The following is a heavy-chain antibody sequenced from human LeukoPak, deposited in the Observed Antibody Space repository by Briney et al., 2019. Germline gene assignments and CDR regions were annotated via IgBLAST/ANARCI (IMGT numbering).Heavy chain of an antibody. V-gene: IGHV3-48*03. CDR1: GFTFSSYE. CDR3: ARGGAYSYGYVGY. CDR2: ISSSGSTI. D-gene: IGHD5-18*01. J-gene: IGHJ4*02. Sequence: GGSLRLSCAASGFTFSSYEMHWVRQAPGKGLEWVSYISSSGSTIYYADSVKGRFTISRDNAKNTVYLQLNSLRAEDTAVYYCARGGAYSYGYVGYWGQGTLVTVSS.